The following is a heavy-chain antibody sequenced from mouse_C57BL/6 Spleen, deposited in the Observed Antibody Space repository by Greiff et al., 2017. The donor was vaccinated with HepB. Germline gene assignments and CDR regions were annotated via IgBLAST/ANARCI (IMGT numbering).Heavy chain of an antibody. V-gene: IGHV5-9-1*02. Sequence: EVQGVESGEGLVKPGGSLKLSCAASGFTFSSYAMSWVRQTPEKRLEWVAYISSGGDYIYYADTVKGRFTISRDNARNTLYLQMSSLKSEDTAMYYCTGDYDGYYAMDYWGQGTSVTVSS. CDR1: GFTFSSYA. J-gene: IGHJ4*01. CDR2: ISSGGDYI. D-gene: IGHD2-4*01. CDR3: TGDYDGYYAMDY.